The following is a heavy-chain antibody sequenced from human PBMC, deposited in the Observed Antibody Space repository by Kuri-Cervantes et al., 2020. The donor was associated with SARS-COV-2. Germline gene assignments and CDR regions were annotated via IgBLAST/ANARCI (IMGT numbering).Heavy chain of an antibody. CDR1: GGSISSSSYY. V-gene: IGHV4-39*01. CDR2: IYYSGST. CDR3: ARVHDSSGYYDY. D-gene: IGHD3-22*01. Sequence: ESLKISCTVSGGSISSSSYYRGWIRQPPGKGLEWIGSIYYSGSTYYNPSLKSRVTISVDTSKNQFSLKLSSVTAADTAVYYCARVHDSSGYYDYWGQGTLVTVSS. J-gene: IGHJ4*02.